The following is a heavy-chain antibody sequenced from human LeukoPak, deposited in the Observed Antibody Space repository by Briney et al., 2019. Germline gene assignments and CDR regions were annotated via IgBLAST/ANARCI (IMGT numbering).Heavy chain of an antibody. D-gene: IGHD6-19*01. CDR1: GGSFSGYY. CDR2: INHSGST. Sequence: PSETLSLTCAVYGGSFSGYYWSWIRQPPGKGLEWIGEINHSGSTNYNPSLKSRVTISVDTSKNQFSLKLSSVTAADTAVYYCARGARGWPLTYYYYYGMDVWGQGTTVTVSS. V-gene: IGHV4-34*01. J-gene: IGHJ6*02. CDR3: ARGARGWPLTYYYYYGMDV.